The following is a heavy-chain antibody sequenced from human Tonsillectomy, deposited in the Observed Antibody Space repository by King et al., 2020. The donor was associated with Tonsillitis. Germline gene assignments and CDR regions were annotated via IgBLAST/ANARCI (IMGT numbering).Heavy chain of an antibody. J-gene: IGHJ3*02. CDR2: MNYDGSSI. CDR3: ARDAYDSSGYHDAFDI. D-gene: IGHD3-22*01. CDR1: GFTFRTFC. Sequence: VQLVESGGGLVQPGGSLRLSCAASGFTFRTFCMHWVRQAPGKGLVWVSRMNYDGSSISYADSVKGRFTISRDNAKNTMYLQMNSLRAEDTAVYYCARDAYDSSGYHDAFDIWGQGKMVTVSS. V-gene: IGHV3-74*01.